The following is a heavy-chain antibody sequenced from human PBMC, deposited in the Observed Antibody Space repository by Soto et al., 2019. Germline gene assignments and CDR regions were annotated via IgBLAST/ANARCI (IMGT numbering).Heavy chain of an antibody. CDR3: ARGRGSGYSYGYHYYYGMDV. CDR2: INHSGST. CDR1: GGSFSGYY. D-gene: IGHD5-18*01. V-gene: IGHV4-34*01. J-gene: IGHJ6*02. Sequence: SETLSLTCAVYGGSFSGYYWSWIRQPPGKGLEWIGEINHSGSTNYNPSLKSRVTISVDTSKNQFSLKLSSVTAADTAVYYCARGRGSGYSYGYHYYYGMDVWGQGTTVTVSS.